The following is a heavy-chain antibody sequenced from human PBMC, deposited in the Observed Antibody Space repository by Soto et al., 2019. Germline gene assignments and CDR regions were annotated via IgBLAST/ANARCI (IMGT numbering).Heavy chain of an antibody. D-gene: IGHD6-6*01. CDR1: KFTFSTYA. V-gene: IGHV3-30*03. J-gene: IGHJ6*02. CDR3: ARAIAAQNYYYDMDV. Sequence: PGGSLRLSCAASKFTFSTYAMHWVRQAPGKALEWVAVVSYDGNKRYYADSVRGRFTISRDNSKNTLYLQMNSLRAEDTAVYYCARAIAAQNYYYDMDVWGQGTTVTVSS. CDR2: VSYDGNKR.